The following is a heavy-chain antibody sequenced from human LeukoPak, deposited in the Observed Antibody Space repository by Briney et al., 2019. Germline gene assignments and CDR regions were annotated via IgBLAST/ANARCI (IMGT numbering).Heavy chain of an antibody. CDR3: ARDWTGALYDSSGYLPGDY. CDR2: IYTSGST. V-gene: IGHV4-4*07. Sequence: SETLSLTCTVSGGSISSYYWSWIRQPAGKGLEWIGRIYTSGSTNYNPSLKSRVTMSVDTSKNQFSLKLSSVTAADTAVYYCARDWTGALYDSSGYLPGDYWGQGTLVTVSS. J-gene: IGHJ4*02. D-gene: IGHD3-22*01. CDR1: GGSISSYY.